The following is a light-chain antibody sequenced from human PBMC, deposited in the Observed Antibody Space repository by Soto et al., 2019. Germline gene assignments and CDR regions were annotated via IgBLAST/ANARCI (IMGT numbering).Light chain of an antibody. CDR1: QTISNY. V-gene: IGKV1-39*01. CDR2: LAS. Sequence: DIQMTQSPSSLSASVGYRVTISCRASQTISNYLNWYQQRPGKAPKLLIFLASSLQSGVPSRFSGSGSGTDFTLTISSLQPEDFATYYCQQTYITPGTFGQGTKGDIK. J-gene: IGKJ1*01. CDR3: QQTYITPGT.